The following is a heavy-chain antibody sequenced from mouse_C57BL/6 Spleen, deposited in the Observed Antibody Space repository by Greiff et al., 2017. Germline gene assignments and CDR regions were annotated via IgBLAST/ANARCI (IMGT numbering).Heavy chain of an antibody. CDR3: ARLATVVGGFDE. CDR1: GYTFTSYW. CDR2: THPSDRET. V-gene: IGHV1-74*01. Sequence: QVQLQQPGAELVKPGASVKVSCKASGYTFTSYWMHWVKQKPGHGLEWIGRTHPSDRETNYNQQFTGKATLTVDKSSSTAYMQRRSLTSDDSAVYYCARLATVVGGFDEWGKGTTLTVSS. J-gene: IGHJ2*01. D-gene: IGHD1-1*01.